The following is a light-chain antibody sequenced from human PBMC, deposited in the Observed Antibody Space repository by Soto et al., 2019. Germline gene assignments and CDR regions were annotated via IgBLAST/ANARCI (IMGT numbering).Light chain of an antibody. CDR1: KDISNY. CDR3: QQYDNLLLT. Sequence: DIQVPHPTSSLSASVVDSDTMTCQASKDISNYLNWYRQKPGKAPKVLIYDASNLERGVPSRFSGSGSGTDFTLTISSLQPEDIATYYCQQYDNLLLTFGEGTRVDI. CDR2: DAS. V-gene: IGKV1-33*01. J-gene: IGKJ4*01.